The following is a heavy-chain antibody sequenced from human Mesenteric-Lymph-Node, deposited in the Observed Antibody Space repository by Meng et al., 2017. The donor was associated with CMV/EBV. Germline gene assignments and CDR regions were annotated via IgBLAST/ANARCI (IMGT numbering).Heavy chain of an antibody. D-gene: IGHD6-13*01. CDR1: GDSIGSYY. J-gene: IGHJ4*02. CDR3: ARESYSSNWFYDY. V-gene: IGHV4-59*12. Sequence: SETLSLTCVVSGDSIGSYYWSWIRQPPGKGLEWIGSIFYGGSTYYNPSLKSRVTISVDTSKNHFSLKVSSVTAADTAVYYCARESYSSNWFYDYWGQGTLVTVSS. CDR2: IFYGGST.